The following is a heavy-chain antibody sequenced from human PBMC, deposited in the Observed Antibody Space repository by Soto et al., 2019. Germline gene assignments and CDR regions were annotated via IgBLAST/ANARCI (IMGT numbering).Heavy chain of an antibody. CDR1: GFTFSSYA. CDR3: ARDLTD. V-gene: IGHV3-30-3*01. Sequence: GGSLRLSCAASGFTFSSYAMHWVRQAPGKGLEWVAVISYDGSNKYYADSVKGRFTISRDNSKNTLYLQMNSLRAEDTAVYYCARDLTDWGQGTLVTVSS. D-gene: IGHD3-9*01. J-gene: IGHJ4*02. CDR2: ISYDGSNK.